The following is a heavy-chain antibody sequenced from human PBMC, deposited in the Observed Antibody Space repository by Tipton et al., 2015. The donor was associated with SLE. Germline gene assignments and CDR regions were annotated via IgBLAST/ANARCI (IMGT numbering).Heavy chain of an antibody. D-gene: IGHD3-3*01. CDR3: ARALGGGYDFWSGYSGWYFDL. V-gene: IGHV1-8*01. J-gene: IGHJ2*01. CDR1: GYTFTSYD. Sequence: QLVQSGAEVKKPGASVKVSCKASGYTFTSYDINWVRQATGQGLEWMEWMNPNSGNTGYAQKLQGRVTMTTDTSTSTAYMELRSLRSDDTAVYYCARALGGGYDFWSGYSGWYFDLWGRGTLVTVSS. CDR2: MNPNSGNT.